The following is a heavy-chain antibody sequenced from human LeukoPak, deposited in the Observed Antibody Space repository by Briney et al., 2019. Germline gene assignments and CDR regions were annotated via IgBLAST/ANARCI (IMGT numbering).Heavy chain of an antibody. Sequence: SETLSLTCTVSGYSISSGYYWGWIRQPPGKGLEWIGSIYHSGSTYYNPSLKSRVTISVDTSKNQFSLKLSSVTAADTAVYYCARDQVFMVTTGNYFDYWGQGTLVTVSS. V-gene: IGHV4-38-2*02. CDR2: IYHSGST. CDR1: GYSISSGYY. D-gene: IGHD4-17*01. J-gene: IGHJ4*02. CDR3: ARDQVFMVTTGNYFDY.